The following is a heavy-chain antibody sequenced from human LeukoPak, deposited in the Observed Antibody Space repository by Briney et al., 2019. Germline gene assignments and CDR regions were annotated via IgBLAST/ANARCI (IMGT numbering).Heavy chain of an antibody. CDR1: GYSISSGYY. CDR3: AKGGWYWFDP. D-gene: IGHD6-19*01. Sequence: SETLSLTWTVSGYSISSGYYWGWIRRPPGKGLEWVGSISYSGSSYYNPSLKSRVTISVDTSKSQFSLKLSSVTAADTAVYYCAKGGWYWFDPWGQGTQVTVSS. J-gene: IGHJ5*01. V-gene: IGHV4-38-2*02. CDR2: ISYSGSS.